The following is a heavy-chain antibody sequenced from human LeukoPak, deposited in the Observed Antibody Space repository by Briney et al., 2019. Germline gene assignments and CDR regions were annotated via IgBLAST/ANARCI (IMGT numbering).Heavy chain of an antibody. D-gene: IGHD6-13*01. CDR1: GGSISSYY. CDR3: ARHDKSSSWFSAY. CDR2: IYYSGST. J-gene: IGHJ4*02. V-gene: IGHV4-59*08. Sequence: PSETLSLTCTVSGGSISSYYWSWIRQPPGEGLEWIGYIYYSGSTNYNPSLKSRVTISVDTSKNQFSLNLSSVTAADTAVYYCARHDKSSSWFSAYWGQGTLVTVSS.